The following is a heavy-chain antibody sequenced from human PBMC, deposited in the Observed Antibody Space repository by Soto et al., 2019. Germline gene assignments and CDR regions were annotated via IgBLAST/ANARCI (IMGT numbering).Heavy chain of an antibody. CDR1: GFTFSSYA. CDR2: ISGSGGST. Sequence: GGSLRLSCAASGFTFSSYAMSWVRQAPGKGLGWVSAISGSGGSTYYADSAKGRFTISRDNSKNTLYLQMNSLRAEDTAVYYCAKIVGATVKPLFDYWGQGTLVTVSS. CDR3: AKIVGATVKPLFDY. V-gene: IGHV3-23*01. D-gene: IGHD1-26*01. J-gene: IGHJ4*02.